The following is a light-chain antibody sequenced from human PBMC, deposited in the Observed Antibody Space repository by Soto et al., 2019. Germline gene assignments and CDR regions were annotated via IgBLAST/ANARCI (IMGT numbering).Light chain of an antibody. CDR2: LSSDGSH. J-gene: IGLJ2*01. CDR3: QTWDTGARVV. CDR1: SGHSSYA. Sequence: QSVLTQSPSASASLGASVKLTCTLSSGHSSYAIASHQQQPEKGPRYLMKLSSDGSHSKGDGIPDRFSGSSSGAERYLTISSLQSEDEADYYCQTWDTGARVVFGGGTKVTVL. V-gene: IGLV4-69*01.